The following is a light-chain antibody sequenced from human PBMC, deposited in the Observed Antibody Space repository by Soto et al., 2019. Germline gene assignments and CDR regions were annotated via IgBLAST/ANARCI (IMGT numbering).Light chain of an antibody. J-gene: IGKJ5*01. V-gene: IGKV3-15*01. Sequence: EIVLTQSPVTLSVSPGARATLSCRASQTIRSDLAWYQQKPGQAPRLLFYGASIRATAVPARFTASGSGTDFTLTISSLQPEDFATYYCQQSYSTPITFGQGTRLEIK. CDR3: QQSYSTPIT. CDR2: GAS. CDR1: QTIRSD.